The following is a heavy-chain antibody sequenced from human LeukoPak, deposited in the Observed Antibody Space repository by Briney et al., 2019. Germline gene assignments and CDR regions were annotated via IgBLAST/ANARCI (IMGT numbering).Heavy chain of an antibody. Sequence: GGSLRLSCAASGFTFSSNWMTWVRQAPGKGLEWVANIKQDGSEKYYVDSVKGRFTISRDNAKNSLYLQMNSLRAEDTAVYYCAKEGHAYGSPYYFDYWGQGTLVTVSS. CDR3: AKEGHAYGSPYYFDY. J-gene: IGHJ4*02. D-gene: IGHD4-17*01. CDR2: IKQDGSEK. CDR1: GFTFSSNW. V-gene: IGHV3-7*01.